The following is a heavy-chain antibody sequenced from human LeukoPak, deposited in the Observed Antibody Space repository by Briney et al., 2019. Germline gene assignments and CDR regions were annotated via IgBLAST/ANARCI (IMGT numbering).Heavy chain of an antibody. Sequence: GASVKVSCKASGGTFSSYAISWVRQAPGQGLEWMGGIIPIFGTANYAQKFQGRVTITTDESTSTAYMELSSLRSEDTAVYYCASPITMVRGVIRQLRAFDIWGQGTMVTVSS. D-gene: IGHD3-10*01. CDR1: GGTFSSYA. J-gene: IGHJ3*02. V-gene: IGHV1-69*05. CDR3: ASPITMVRGVIRQLRAFDI. CDR2: IIPIFGTA.